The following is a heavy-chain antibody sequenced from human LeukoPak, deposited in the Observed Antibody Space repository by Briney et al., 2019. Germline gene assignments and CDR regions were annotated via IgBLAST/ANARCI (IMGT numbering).Heavy chain of an antibody. J-gene: IGHJ4*02. CDR3: ARQTRAMVRGANFDY. CDR2: IYYSGGT. CDR1: GVSISSSPYY. Sequence: SETLSLTCIVSGVSISSSPYYWGWIRQPPGKGLEWIGTIYYSGGTYYNPSLKSRVTISVDTSKNQFSLKLSSVTAADTAVYYFARQTRAMVRGANFDYWGQGTLVTVSS. V-gene: IGHV4-39*01. D-gene: IGHD3-10*01.